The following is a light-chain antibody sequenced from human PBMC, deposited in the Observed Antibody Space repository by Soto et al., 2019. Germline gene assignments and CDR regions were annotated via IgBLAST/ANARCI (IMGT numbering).Light chain of an antibody. CDR3: CSYAGSRNWT. CDR2: EDT. J-gene: IGLJ2*01. Sequence: QSALTQPASVSGSPGQSITVSCAGTSSDVGSYNLVSWYQQHPGKAPRLMIYEDTKRPSGVSHRFSASKSANTASLTISGLQAEDEASYYCCSYAGSRNWTFGEGTQLTVL. CDR1: SSDVGSYNL. V-gene: IGLV2-23*01.